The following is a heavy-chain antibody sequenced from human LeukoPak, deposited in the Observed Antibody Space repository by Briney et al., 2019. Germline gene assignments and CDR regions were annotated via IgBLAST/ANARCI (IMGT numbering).Heavy chain of an antibody. Sequence: GRSLRLSCAASGFTFSSYGMHWVRQAPGKGLEWVAVISYDGSNKYYADSVKGRFTISRDNSKSTLYLQMNSLRAGDTAVYYCTKDDASSGLFDYWGQGTLVTVSS. J-gene: IGHJ4*02. CDR1: GFTFSSYG. V-gene: IGHV3-30*18. CDR2: ISYDGSNK. D-gene: IGHD6-19*01. CDR3: TKDDASSGLFDY.